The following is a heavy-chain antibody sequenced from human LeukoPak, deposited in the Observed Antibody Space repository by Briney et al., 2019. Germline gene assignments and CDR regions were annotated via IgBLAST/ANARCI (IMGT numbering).Heavy chain of an antibody. CDR2: ISSSGSTI. J-gene: IGHJ4*02. Sequence: GGSLRLSRAASGFTFSDYYMSWIRQAPGKGLEWVSYISSSGSTIYYADSVKGRFTISRDNAKNSLYLQMNSLRAEDTAVYYCAALSRRYSYVSFDHWGQGTLVTVSS. CDR1: GFTFSDYY. D-gene: IGHD5-18*01. CDR3: AALSRRYSYVSFDH. V-gene: IGHV3-11*04.